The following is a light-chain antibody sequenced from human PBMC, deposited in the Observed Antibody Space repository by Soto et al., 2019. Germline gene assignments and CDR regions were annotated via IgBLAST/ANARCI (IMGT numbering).Light chain of an antibody. CDR2: KAS. CDR1: QSISSW. Sequence: DIQMTQFPSTLSASVGDRVTITCRASQSISSWLAWYQQKPGKAPKLLIYKASSLESWVPSRFSGSGSGTEFTLTISSLQPDDFATYYCQQYNSYPLTFGGGTKVEIK. J-gene: IGKJ4*01. CDR3: QQYNSYPLT. V-gene: IGKV1-5*03.